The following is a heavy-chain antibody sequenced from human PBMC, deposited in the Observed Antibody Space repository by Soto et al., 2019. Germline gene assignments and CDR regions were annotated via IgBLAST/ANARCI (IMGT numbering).Heavy chain of an antibody. D-gene: IGHD2-2*01. CDR2: ISSDGSNK. CDR3: VKERMEQHQMLTFFEY. Sequence: QVQLVESGGGLVQPGRSLRLSCVASGFTFTGYGMHWLRQAPGKGLEWVTVISSDGSNKYYADSVRGRFTISRDNSRNTVYLQMNSLRAEDTAIYYCVKERMEQHQMLTFFEYWGQGIMVTVSS. V-gene: IGHV3-30*18. J-gene: IGHJ4*02. CDR1: GFTFTGYG.